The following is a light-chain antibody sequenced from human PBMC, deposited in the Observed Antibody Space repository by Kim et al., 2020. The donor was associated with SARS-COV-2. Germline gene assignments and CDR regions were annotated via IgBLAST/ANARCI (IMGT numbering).Light chain of an antibody. Sequence: SASVGDRVTITCQASQDIDKYLNWYQHKPGKAPKLLLFDASTLEIGVPSRFSGSGSGTHFTFTISGLQPEDFATYYCQQYTDLPLSFGGGTKLEI. V-gene: IGKV1-33*01. CDR2: DAS. CDR1: QDIDKY. CDR3: QQYTDLPLS. J-gene: IGKJ4*01.